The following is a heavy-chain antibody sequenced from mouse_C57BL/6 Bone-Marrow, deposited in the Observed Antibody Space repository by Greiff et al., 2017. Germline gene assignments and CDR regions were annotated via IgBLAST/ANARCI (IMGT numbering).Heavy chain of an antibody. J-gene: IGHJ1*03. D-gene: IGHD1-1*01. CDR1: GFNIKDDY. Sequence: VHVKQSGAELVRPGASVKLSCTASGFNIKDDYMHWVKQRPEQGLEWIGWIDPENGDTEYASKFQGKATITADTSSNTAYLQLSSLTSEDTAVYYCTTGYYGSSYDCWYFDVWGTGTTVTVSS. CDR3: TTGYYGSSYDCWYFDV. V-gene: IGHV14-4*01. CDR2: IDPENGDT.